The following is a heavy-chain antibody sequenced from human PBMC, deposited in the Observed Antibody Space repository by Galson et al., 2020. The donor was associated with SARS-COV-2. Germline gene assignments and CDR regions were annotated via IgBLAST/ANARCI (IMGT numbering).Heavy chain of an antibody. V-gene: IGHV1-2*02. CDR3: ARETAVADGYYYYGIDG. CDR1: GYTFTGYY. D-gene: IGHD6-19*01. J-gene: IGHJ6*02. CDR2: INPNSGGP. Sequence: ASVKVSCKASGYTFTGYYMHWVRQAPGQGLEWMGWINPNSGGPNYAQKFQGRVTMTRDTSISTAYMELSRLRSDDTAVYYCARETAVADGYYYYGIDGWGQGTTVTVSS.